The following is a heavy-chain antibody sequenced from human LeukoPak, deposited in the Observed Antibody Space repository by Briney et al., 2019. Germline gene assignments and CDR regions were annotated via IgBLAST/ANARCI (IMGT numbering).Heavy chain of an antibody. D-gene: IGHD5-18*01. CDR2: IYYTGST. J-gene: IGHJ4*02. CDR3: ATTARHCSDY. CDR1: GGSINSGDFY. Sequence: SETLSLTCTVSGGSINSGDFYWSWIRQPPGKGLEWIGYIYYTGSTYYNPSLKSRVTISIDTSKNQFSLRLSSVTAADTAVYYCATTARHCSDYWGQGTLVTVSS. V-gene: IGHV4-30-4*08.